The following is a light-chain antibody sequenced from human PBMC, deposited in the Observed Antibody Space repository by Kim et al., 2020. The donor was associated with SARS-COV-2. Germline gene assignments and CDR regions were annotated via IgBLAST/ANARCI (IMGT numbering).Light chain of an antibody. V-gene: IGKV3-11*01. Sequence: RGKGPTLLCRATPCVSSYLPWYPEAPGQAPALLIYDASNRASGIPASFSVSGSGADFTLTISSLEPEYFAGYYCQQRSNWPITFGQGTRLEIK. J-gene: IGKJ5*01. CDR3: QQRSNWPIT. CDR1: PCVSSY. CDR2: DAS.